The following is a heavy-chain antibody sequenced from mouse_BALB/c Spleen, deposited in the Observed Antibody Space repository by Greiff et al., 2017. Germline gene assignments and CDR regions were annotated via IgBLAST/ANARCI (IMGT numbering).Heavy chain of an antibody. V-gene: IGHV2-9*02. D-gene: IGHD2-10*01. Sequence: VQLVESGPGLVAPSQRLSITCTVSGFSLTSYGVHWVRQPPGKGLEWLGVIWAGGSTNYNSALMSRLSISKDNSKNQVFLKMNSLQTDDTAMYYCAKDLLPGAMDYWGQGTSVTVSS. J-gene: IGHJ4*01. CDR1: GFSLTSYG. CDR3: AKDLLPGAMDY. CDR2: IWAGGST.